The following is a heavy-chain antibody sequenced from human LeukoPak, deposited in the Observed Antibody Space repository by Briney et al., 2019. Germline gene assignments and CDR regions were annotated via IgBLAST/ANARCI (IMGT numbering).Heavy chain of an antibody. V-gene: IGHV4-38-2*01. CDR1: GYSISSGYY. Sequence: SETLSLTCAVSGYSISSGYYWGWIRQPPGKGLEWIGSIYYSGSTYYNPSLKSRVTISVDTSKNQFSLKLSSVTAADTAVYYCASSGSLTTADYWGQGTLVTVSS. CDR3: ASSGSLTTADY. J-gene: IGHJ4*02. CDR2: IYYSGST. D-gene: IGHD4/OR15-4a*01.